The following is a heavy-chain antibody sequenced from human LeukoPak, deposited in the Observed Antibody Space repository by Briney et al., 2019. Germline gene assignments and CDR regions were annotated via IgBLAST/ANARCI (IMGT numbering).Heavy chain of an antibody. CDR2: ISSSGNTI. CDR1: GFTLSSYS. CDR3: ARVWGSGSYFLGRLDY. V-gene: IGHV3-48*02. J-gene: IGHJ4*02. D-gene: IGHD3-10*01. Sequence: PGGSLRLSCAASGFTLSSYSMNWVRQAPGKGLEWVSYISSSGNTIYYADSVKGRFTISRDNAKNSLYLQMNSLRDEDTALYYCARVWGSGSYFLGRLDYWGQGTLVTVSS.